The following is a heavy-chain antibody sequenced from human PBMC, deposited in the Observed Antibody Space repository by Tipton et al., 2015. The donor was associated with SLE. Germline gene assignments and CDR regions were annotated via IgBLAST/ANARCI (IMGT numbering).Heavy chain of an antibody. CDR1: GGSISSFF. Sequence: TLSLTCSVSGGSISSFFWSWIRQPPGKGLEWIGHIYYSGSTNYDPSLKSRVTISVDTSKNQFSLKLSSVTAADTAIYYCARAVGYGGTFGTYWFGPWGQGTLVTVSS. V-gene: IGHV4-59*08. J-gene: IGHJ5*02. CDR2: IYYSGST. CDR3: ARAVGYGGTFGTYWFGP. D-gene: IGHD1-26*01.